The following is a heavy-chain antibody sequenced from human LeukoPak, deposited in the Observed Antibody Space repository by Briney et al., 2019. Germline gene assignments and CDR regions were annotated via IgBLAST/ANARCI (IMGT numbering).Heavy chain of an antibody. CDR3: ARARIVGATVRYFDY. V-gene: IGHV3-21*01. D-gene: IGHD1-26*01. CDR1: GFTFSSYS. CDR2: ISSSSSYI. J-gene: IGHJ4*02. Sequence: GGSLRLSCAASGFTFSSYSMIWVRQAPGKGLEWVSSISSSSSYIYYADSVKGRFTISRDNAKNSLYLQMNSLRAEDTAVYYCARARIVGATVRYFDYWGQGTPVTVSS.